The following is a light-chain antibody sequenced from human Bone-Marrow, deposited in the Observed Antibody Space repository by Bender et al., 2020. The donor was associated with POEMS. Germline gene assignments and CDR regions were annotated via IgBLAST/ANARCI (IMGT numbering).Light chain of an antibody. CDR1: TSDVGTYNL. V-gene: IGLV2-14*02. Sequence: QSALTQPASVSGSPGQSITISCTGSTSDVGTYNLVAWYQQHPGKAPRLIIYAGTQRPSGISNRFSGSKYGNTASLTISWIQAEYEADYYCSSYTSSTTYVFGTGTKVTVL. J-gene: IGLJ1*01. CDR3: SSYTSSTTYV. CDR2: AGT.